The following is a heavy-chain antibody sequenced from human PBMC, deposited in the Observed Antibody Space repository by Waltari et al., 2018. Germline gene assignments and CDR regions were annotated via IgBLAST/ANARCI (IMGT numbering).Heavy chain of an antibody. CDR1: GYMFTDYY. V-gene: IGHV1-2*02. CDR3: ARLSEV. Sequence: QVQLVQSGAEVKKPGASVRVSCRTSGYMFTDYYMHWVRQAPGQGIEWMGWINPKNGATYSAQKFQGRLTMTMDTSITTFYMDLSGLRSDDAAMYFCARLSEVWGQGTLVTVSS. J-gene: IGHJ4*02. CDR2: INPKNGAT.